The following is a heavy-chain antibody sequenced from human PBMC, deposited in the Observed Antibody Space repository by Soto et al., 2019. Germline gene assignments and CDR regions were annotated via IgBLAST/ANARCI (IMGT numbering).Heavy chain of an antibody. J-gene: IGHJ5*02. D-gene: IGHD3-10*01. CDR1: SGSLSSTHW. V-gene: IGHV4-4*02. CDR2: IYHTGST. Sequence: QVQLQESGPGLVKPSGTLSLTCAVSSGSLSSTHWWSWVRQPPRKGLEWIGDIYHTGSTNYNPSLKSRVTISVDKSNNQFSLNLSSVTAADTAVYYCARDPYYYGSGDKGGFDPWGQGTLVIVSS. CDR3: ARDPYYYGSGDKGGFDP.